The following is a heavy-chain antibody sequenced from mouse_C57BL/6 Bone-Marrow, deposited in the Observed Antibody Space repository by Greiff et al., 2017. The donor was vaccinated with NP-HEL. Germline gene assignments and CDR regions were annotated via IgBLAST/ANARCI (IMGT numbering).Heavy chain of an antibody. Sequence: QVQLQQPGAELVRPGSSVKLSCKASGYTFTSYWMHWVKQRPIQGLEWIGNIDPSDSETHYNQKFKDKATLTVDKSSSTAYMQLSSLTSEDSAVYYSARYDYCSSSYIDYWGQGTTLTVSS. CDR3: ARYDYCSSSYIDY. D-gene: IGHD1-1*01. CDR2: IDPSDSET. V-gene: IGHV1-52*01. J-gene: IGHJ2*01. CDR1: GYTFTSYW.